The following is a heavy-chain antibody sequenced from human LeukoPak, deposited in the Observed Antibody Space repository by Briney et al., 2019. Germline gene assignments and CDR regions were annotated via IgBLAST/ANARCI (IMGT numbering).Heavy chain of an antibody. CDR1: GGSISSGNHY. J-gene: IGHJ6*03. D-gene: IGHD2-2*01. CDR2: IFSSGST. CDR3: ARSSGQYQLLYYYYYMDV. V-gene: IGHV4-61*02. Sequence: SETLSLTCTVSGGSISSGNHYWSWIRQPAGKQLEWIGRIFSSGSTNYNPSLKSRVTISVDTSKNQFSLKLNSVTAADTAVYYCARSSGQYQLLYYYYYMDVWGKGTTVTVSS.